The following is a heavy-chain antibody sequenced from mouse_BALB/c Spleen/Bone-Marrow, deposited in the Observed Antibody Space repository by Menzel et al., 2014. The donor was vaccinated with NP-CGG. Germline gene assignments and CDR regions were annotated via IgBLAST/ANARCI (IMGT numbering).Heavy chain of an antibody. CDR3: ARDRPYAMDY. V-gene: IGHV1-39*01. J-gene: IGHJ4*01. CDR1: GYSFTGYN. CDR2: IDPYYGGT. Sequence: LLESGPELEKPGASVKISCKASGYSFTGYNMNWVKQSNGKSLEWIGNIDPYYGGTSYNQKFKGKATLTVDKSSSTAYMQLRSLTSEDSAVHYCARDRPYAMDYWGQGTSVTVSS.